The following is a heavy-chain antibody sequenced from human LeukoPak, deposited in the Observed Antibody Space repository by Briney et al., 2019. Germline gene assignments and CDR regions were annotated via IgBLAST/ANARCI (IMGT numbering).Heavy chain of an antibody. CDR2: INHSGST. CDR3: ARGRLRSWYVPGYFQH. Sequence: SETLSLTCAVYGGSFSGYYWSWIRQPPGKGLEWIGEINHSGSTNYNPSLKSRVTISVDTSKNQFSLKLSSVTAADTAVYYCARGRLRSWYVPGYFQHWGQGTLVTVSS. CDR1: GGSFSGYY. J-gene: IGHJ1*01. V-gene: IGHV4-34*01. D-gene: IGHD6-13*01.